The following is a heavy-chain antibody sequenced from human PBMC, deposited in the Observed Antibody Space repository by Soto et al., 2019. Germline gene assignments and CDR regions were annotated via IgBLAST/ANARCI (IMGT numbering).Heavy chain of an antibody. CDR1: GFTFSNHG. CDR2: MWFDASDI. J-gene: IGHJ1*01. Sequence: GGSLRLSCAASGFTFSNHGVHWVRQAPGKGLEWVASMWFDASDIYYANSVKDRFTISRDSSKNTLYLQMNSLRAEDTAVYYCARPTLSWRSSALVHWGQGTLVTVSS. V-gene: IGHV3-33*01. D-gene: IGHD6-25*01. CDR3: ARPTLSWRSSALVH.